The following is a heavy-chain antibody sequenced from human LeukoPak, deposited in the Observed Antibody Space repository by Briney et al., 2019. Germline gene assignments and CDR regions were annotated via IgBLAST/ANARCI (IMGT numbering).Heavy chain of an antibody. CDR1: GFTFSSYA. Sequence: GGSLRLSRAASGFTFSSYAMSWVRQAPGKGLEWVSVISGSGGNTYYADSVKGRFTISRDNSKNTLYLQMNSLRAEDTAIYYCAKDGKGAPVAGTGYFDYWGQGTLVTVSS. J-gene: IGHJ4*02. V-gene: IGHV3-23*01. CDR3: AKDGKGAPVAGTGYFDY. D-gene: IGHD6-19*01. CDR2: ISGSGGNT.